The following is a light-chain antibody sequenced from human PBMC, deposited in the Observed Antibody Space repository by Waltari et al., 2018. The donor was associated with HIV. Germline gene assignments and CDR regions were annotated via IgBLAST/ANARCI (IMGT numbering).Light chain of an antibody. CDR2: GAS. CDR3: HQYDTSPWT. J-gene: IGKJ1*01. Sequence: EIVLTQSPGTLSLSPGERATLSCRASQRVSSGYLAWYQQKPGQPPRLLIYGASSRASGIPDRFIGSGSGTDFTLTISRLEPGDFAVYYCHQYDTSPWTFGQGTNVEI. CDR1: QRVSSGY. V-gene: IGKV3-20*01.